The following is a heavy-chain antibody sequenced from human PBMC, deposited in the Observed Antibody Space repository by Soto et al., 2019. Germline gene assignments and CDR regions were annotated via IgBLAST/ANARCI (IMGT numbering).Heavy chain of an antibody. J-gene: IGHJ6*03. CDR1: GGSISSYY. Sequence: SETLSLTCTVSGGSISSYYWSWIRQPPGKGLEWIGYIYYSGSTNYNPSLKSRVTISVDTSKNQFSLKLSSVTAADTAVYYCARLVLGGSGSFYYYMDVWGKGTTVTVSS. V-gene: IGHV4-59*01. CDR3: ARLVLGGSGSFYYYMDV. D-gene: IGHD3-10*01. CDR2: IYYSGST.